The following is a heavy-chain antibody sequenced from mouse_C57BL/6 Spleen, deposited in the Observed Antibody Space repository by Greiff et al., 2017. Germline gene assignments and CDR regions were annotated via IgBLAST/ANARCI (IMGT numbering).Heavy chain of an antibody. CDR1: GYAFSSSW. V-gene: IGHV1-82*01. CDR2: IYPGDGDT. Sequence: VQLQQSGPELVKPGASVKISCKASGYAFSSSWMNWVKQRPGKGLEWIGRIYPGDGDTNYNGKFKGKATLTADKSSSTAYMQLSSLTSEDSAVYFCAIITTVVATYWGQGTTLTVSS. D-gene: IGHD1-1*01. J-gene: IGHJ2*01. CDR3: AIITTVVATY.